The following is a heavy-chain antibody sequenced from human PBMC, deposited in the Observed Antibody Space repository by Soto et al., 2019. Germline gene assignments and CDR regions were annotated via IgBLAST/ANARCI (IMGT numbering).Heavy chain of an antibody. CDR3: AREHFDWPELFYSYGMDV. D-gene: IGHD3-9*01. J-gene: IGHJ6*02. Sequence: PGGSLRLSCAASGFTFSSYSMNWVRQAPGKGLEWVSSISSSSSYIYYADSVKGRFTISRDNAKNSLYLQMNSLRAEDTAVYYCAREHFDWPELFYSYGMDVWGQGTTVTVSS. CDR2: ISSSSSYI. CDR1: GFTFSSYS. V-gene: IGHV3-21*01.